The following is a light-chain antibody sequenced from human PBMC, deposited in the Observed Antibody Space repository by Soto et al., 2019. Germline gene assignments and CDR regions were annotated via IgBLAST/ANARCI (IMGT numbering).Light chain of an antibody. CDR3: SSYTSSSHSRGV. J-gene: IGLJ1*01. CDR1: SSDVGGYNY. Sequence: QSMLTQPACMSGSPGQSITISCTGTSSDVGGYNYVSWYQQHPGKAPKLMIYDVSNRPSGVSNRFSGSKSGNTASLTISGLQAEDEADYYCSSYTSSSHSRGVFGTGT. V-gene: IGLV2-14*01. CDR2: DVS.